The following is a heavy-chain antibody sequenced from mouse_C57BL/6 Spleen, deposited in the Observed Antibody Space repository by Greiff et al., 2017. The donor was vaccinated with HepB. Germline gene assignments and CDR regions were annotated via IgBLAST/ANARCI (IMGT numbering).Heavy chain of an antibody. Sequence: VQLQQSGPELVKPGASVKMSCKASGYTFTDYNMHWVKQSHGKSLEWIGYINPNNGGTSYNQKFKGKATLTVNKSSSTAYMELRSLTSEDSAVYYCARWGYDCYLLYAMDYWGQGTSVTVSS. CDR3: ARWGYDCYLLYAMDY. V-gene: IGHV1-22*01. CDR2: INPNNGGT. CDR1: GYTFTDYN. J-gene: IGHJ4*01. D-gene: IGHD2-3*01.